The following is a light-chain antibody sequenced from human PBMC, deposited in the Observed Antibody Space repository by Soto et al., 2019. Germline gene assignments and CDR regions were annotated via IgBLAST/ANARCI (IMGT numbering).Light chain of an antibody. J-gene: IGLJ1*01. CDR2: DVS. CDR1: SSDVGGYNY. CDR3: CSYAGSYTFYV. V-gene: IGLV2-11*01. Sequence: QSVLTQPRSVSGSHGQSGTISCTGTSSDVGGYNYVSWYQQHPGKATKLMIYDVSKRPSGVPDRFSGSKSGNTASLTISGLQAEDEADYYCCSYAGSYTFYVFGTGTKVTVL.